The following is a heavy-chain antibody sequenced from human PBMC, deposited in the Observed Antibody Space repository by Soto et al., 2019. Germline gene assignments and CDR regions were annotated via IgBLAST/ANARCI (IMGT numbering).Heavy chain of an antibody. D-gene: IGHD6-13*01. CDR3: ARVHSSSYYYFDY. J-gene: IGHJ4*02. V-gene: IGHV3-66*01. CDR2: IYSAGSA. Sequence: GGSLRLSCAASGFPVSSYHMSWVRPAPGKGLEWVSVIYSAGSADFADSVKGRFTISRDNSKNTLYLQMSSLRAEDTAVYYCARVHSSSYYYFDYWGQGTLVTVSS. CDR1: GFPVSSYH.